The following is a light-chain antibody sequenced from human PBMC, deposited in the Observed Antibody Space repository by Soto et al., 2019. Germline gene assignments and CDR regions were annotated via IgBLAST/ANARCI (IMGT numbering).Light chain of an antibody. Sequence: SALTQPASVSGSPGQSITLSCTGTSSDIGSYNLVSWYQQHPGKAPKLMIYEGSKRPSGVSNRFSGPKSGNTASLTISGLQAEDEADYYCCSFAGSNTFVFGTGTKVTVL. J-gene: IGLJ1*01. CDR2: EGS. CDR3: CSFAGSNTFV. CDR1: SSDIGSYNL. V-gene: IGLV2-23*03.